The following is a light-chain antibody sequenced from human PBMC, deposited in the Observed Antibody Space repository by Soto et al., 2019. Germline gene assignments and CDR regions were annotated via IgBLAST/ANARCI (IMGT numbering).Light chain of an antibody. J-gene: IGKJ3*01. CDR2: GAS. CDR3: QQYVSSPFT. Sequence: ESVLTQSPGTLSMSPGERATLSCRASQSVSSNYSAWYQQKPGQAPRLLIYGASSRATGIPDRFSGSGSGTDFTLTISRLEPEDFAVYYCQQYVSSPFTFGPGTKVDIK. V-gene: IGKV3-20*01. CDR1: QSVSSNY.